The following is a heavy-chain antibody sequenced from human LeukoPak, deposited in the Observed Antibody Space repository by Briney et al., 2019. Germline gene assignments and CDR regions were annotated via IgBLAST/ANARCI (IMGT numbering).Heavy chain of an antibody. J-gene: IGHJ5*02. CDR2: INHSGST. Sequence: SETLSLTCAVYGGSFSGYYWSWIRQPPGKGLEWIGEINHSGSTNYNPSLKSRVTISVDTSKNQFSLKLNSVTAADTAVYYCARGGITIFGVVNRRFDPWGQGTLVTVSS. CDR3: ARGGITIFGVVNRRFDP. V-gene: IGHV4-34*01. CDR1: GGSFSGYY. D-gene: IGHD3-3*01.